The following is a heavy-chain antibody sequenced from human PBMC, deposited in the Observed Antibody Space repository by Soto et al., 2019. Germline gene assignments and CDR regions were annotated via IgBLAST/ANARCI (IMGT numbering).Heavy chain of an antibody. D-gene: IGHD3-3*01. J-gene: IGHJ6*03. CDR3: ARAVFPGITIFSRRYYNYMDV. V-gene: IGHV4-34*01. Sequence: PSGTLSLTCAVYGGSLSGYCWSWIRQPPGKGVEWIGEINHSGSTTYNPSLKIRVTISVDTSKNQFSLKLSSVTAADTAVYYCARAVFPGITIFSRRYYNYMDVWGTSTTGTVFS. CDR2: INHSGST. CDR1: GGSLSGYC.